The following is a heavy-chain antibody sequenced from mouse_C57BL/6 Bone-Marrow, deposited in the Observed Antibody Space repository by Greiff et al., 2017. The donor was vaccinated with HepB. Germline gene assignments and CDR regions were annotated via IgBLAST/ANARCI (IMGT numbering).Heavy chain of an antibody. CDR3: ARPLAY. CDR1: GFTFSSYG. V-gene: IGHV5-6*01. CDR2: ISSGGSYT. J-gene: IGHJ3*01. Sequence: VQLKESGGDLVKPGGSLKLSCAASGFTFSSYGMSWVRQTPDKRLEWVATISSGGSYTYYPDSVKGRFTISRDNAKNTLYLQMSSLKSEDTAMYYCARPLAYWGQGTLVTVSA.